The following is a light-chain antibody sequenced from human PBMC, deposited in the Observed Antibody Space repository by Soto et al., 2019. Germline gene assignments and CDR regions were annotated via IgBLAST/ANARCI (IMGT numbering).Light chain of an antibody. CDR2: GAS. J-gene: IGKJ1*01. Sequence: EIVLTQSPGTLSLSPGERATLSCRASQSVSSSYLAWYQQKPGQAPRLLIYGASSRATGIPDRFSGSGSGKDFTLTICRLEPEDFAVYYCQQYGSSPPTTFGQGTKVDIK. CDR3: QQYGSSPPTT. CDR1: QSVSSSY. V-gene: IGKV3-20*01.